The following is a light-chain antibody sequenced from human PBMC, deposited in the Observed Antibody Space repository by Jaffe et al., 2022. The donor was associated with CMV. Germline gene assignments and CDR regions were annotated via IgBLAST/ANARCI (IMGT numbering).Light chain of an antibody. J-gene: IGKJ5*01. Sequence: DIQMTQSPSSVSASVGDRVTITCRASQGVSNWLAWYQQKPGKAPNLLIYGVSSLQSGVPSRFSGSASGTDFTLTISSLQPEDFGNYYCQQANSFPLTFGQGTRLEI. CDR1: QGVSNW. CDR2: GVS. V-gene: IGKV1-12*01. CDR3: QQANSFPLT.